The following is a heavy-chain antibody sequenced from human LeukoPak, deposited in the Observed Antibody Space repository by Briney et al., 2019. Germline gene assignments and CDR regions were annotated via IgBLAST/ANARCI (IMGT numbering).Heavy chain of an antibody. J-gene: IGHJ4*02. D-gene: IGHD6-13*01. Sequence: GGSLRLSCAASGFTFRTYSMNWVRQAPGEGVEWVDNIKEDGSQKDYVDPVKGRFTISRDNAKNSVYLQENSLRVEDTAVYYCVSQQVVPHWGQGTRVTVSS. CDR2: IKEDGSQK. V-gene: IGHV3-7*01. CDR3: VSQQVVPH. CDR1: GFTFRTYS.